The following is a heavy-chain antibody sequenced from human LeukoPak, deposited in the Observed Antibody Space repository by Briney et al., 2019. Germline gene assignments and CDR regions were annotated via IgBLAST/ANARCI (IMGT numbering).Heavy chain of an antibody. V-gene: IGHV1-69*05. CDR1: GSTFSSYA. CDR3: ASSKGITMIVATYYYYMDV. J-gene: IGHJ6*03. D-gene: IGHD3-22*01. CDR2: IIPIFGTA. Sequence: GSSVKVSCKASGSTFSSYATSWVRQAPGQGLEWMGGIIPIFGTANYAQKFQGRVTITTDESTSTAYMELSSLRSEDTAVYYCASSKGITMIVATYYYYMDVWGKGTTVTVSS.